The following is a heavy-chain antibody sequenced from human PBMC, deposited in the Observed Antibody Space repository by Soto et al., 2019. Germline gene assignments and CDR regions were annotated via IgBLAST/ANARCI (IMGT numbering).Heavy chain of an antibody. CDR2: ISYDGSNK. D-gene: IGHD5-18*01. CDR1: GFTFSSYA. CDR3: ARATCGYSYGRCYFDY. J-gene: IGHJ4*02. V-gene: IGHV3-30-3*01. Sequence: GGSLRLSCAASGFTFSSYAMHWVRQAPGKGLEWVAVISYDGSNKYYADSVKGRFTISRDNSKNTLYPQMNSLRAEDTAVYYCARATCGYSYGRCYFDYWGQGTLVTVSS.